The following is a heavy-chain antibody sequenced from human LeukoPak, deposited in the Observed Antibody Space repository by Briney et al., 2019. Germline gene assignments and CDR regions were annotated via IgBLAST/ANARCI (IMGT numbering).Heavy chain of an antibody. CDR1: GFTFSSYG. Sequence: GGSLRLSCAASGFTFSSYGLTWVRQAPGKGLEWVSAISGSDGRIYYADSVKGRFTISRDNSKNTLYLQMNSLRAEDTAVYYCAKDAGTYDYVWGSYRPDYYFDYWGQGTLVTVSS. CDR3: AKDAGTYDYVWGSYRPDYYFDY. J-gene: IGHJ4*02. CDR2: ISGSDGRI. D-gene: IGHD3-16*02. V-gene: IGHV3-23*01.